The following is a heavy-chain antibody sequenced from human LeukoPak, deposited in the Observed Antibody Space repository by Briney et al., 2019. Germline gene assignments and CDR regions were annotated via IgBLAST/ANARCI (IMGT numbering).Heavy chain of an antibody. V-gene: IGHV3-30-3*01. J-gene: IGHJ4*02. CDR3: ARVTLYSSSPIDY. CDR2: ISYDGSNK. Sequence: GGSLRLSCAASGFTFSSYTMHWVRQAPGKGLEWVAVISYDGSNKYYADSVKGRLTISRDNSKNTLYLQMNSLRAEDTAVYYCARVTLYSSSPIDYWGQGTLVTVSS. CDR1: GFTFSSYT. D-gene: IGHD6-13*01.